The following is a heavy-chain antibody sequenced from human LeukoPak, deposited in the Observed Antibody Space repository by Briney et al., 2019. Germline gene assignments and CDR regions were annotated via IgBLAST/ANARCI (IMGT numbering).Heavy chain of an antibody. J-gene: IGHJ4*02. Sequence: GGSLRLSCAASGFTFSSYSMNWVRQAPGKGLEWVSYISSSSSTIYYADSVKGRFTISRDNAKNSLYLQMNSLRAEDTAVYYCASFHRGYSSSWTPRAFDYWGQGTLVTVSS. D-gene: IGHD6-13*01. V-gene: IGHV3-48*04. CDR2: ISSSSSTI. CDR1: GFTFSSYS. CDR3: ASFHRGYSSSWTPRAFDY.